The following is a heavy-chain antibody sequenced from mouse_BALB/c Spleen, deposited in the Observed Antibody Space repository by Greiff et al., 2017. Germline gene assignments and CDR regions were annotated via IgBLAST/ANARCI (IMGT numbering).Heavy chain of an antibody. D-gene: IGHD1-1*01. J-gene: IGHJ4*01. CDR3: ARVYGSSLYAMDY. CDR1: GFSLTSYG. CDR2: IWSGGST. Sequence: QVQLKQSGPGLVQPSQSLSITCTVSGFSLTSYGVHWVRQSPGKGLEWLGVIWSGGSTDYNAAFISRLSISKDNSKSQVFFKMNSLQANDTAIYYCARVYGSSLYAMDYWGQGTSVTVSS. V-gene: IGHV2-2*02.